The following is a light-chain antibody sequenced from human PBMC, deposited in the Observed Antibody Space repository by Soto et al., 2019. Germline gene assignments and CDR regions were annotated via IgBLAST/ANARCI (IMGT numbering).Light chain of an antibody. V-gene: IGKV1-6*01. CDR2: GAS. Sequence: AIQMTQIPASLSASVGDRVTITCRASQGIRDELGWYQQKPGKAPKLLIYGASRLESGVPSRFSGSGSGTDFSLTIYSLRPEDSATYFCLQDYNYPRTFGQGTKLQIK. CDR3: LQDYNYPRT. CDR1: QGIRDE. J-gene: IGKJ2*01.